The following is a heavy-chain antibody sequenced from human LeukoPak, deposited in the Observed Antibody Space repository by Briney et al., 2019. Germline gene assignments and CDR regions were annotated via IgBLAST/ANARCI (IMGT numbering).Heavy chain of an antibody. CDR3: ATSYSAYVFDY. CDR2: VYPGDSET. CDR1: GYSFTIYW. V-gene: IGHV5-51*01. D-gene: IGHD5-12*01. J-gene: IGHJ4*02. Sequence: ISCQGSGYSFTIYWMGWVRQTPGKGLEWMGFVYPGDSETRYTPYFQGQVTISADKSIRTAYLQWSSLKASDTAVYFCATSYSAYVFDYWGQGTLVTVSS.